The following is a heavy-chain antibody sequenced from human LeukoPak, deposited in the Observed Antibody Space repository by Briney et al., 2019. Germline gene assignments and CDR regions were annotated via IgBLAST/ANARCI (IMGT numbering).Heavy chain of an antibody. CDR3: AVDSSGWSDDSFDI. V-gene: IGHV4-39*07. CDR2: VYYGGRT. J-gene: IGHJ3*02. D-gene: IGHD6-19*01. Sequence: SETLSLTCTVSGGSISSSIYYWGWIRQPPGKGLEWIGTVYYGGRTYYNPSHKSRVIMSVDTSKNQFSLKLSSVTAADTAMYYCAVDSSGWSDDSFDIWGQGTTVTVSS. CDR1: GGSISSSIYY.